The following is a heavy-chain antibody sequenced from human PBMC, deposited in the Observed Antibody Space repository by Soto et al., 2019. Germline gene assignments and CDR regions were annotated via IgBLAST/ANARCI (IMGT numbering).Heavy chain of an antibody. CDR3: GKARHPDGRCPFAP. V-gene: IGHV3-23*01. D-gene: IGHD2-15*01. Sequence: EVQLLESGGGLVQPGGSLRLSCAASGFTFSTYAMSWVRQAPGKGLEWVSGLFGSGGGISYADSVKGRFTISRDNSNKVLYQKMQSRGGGDTAVYYCGKARHPDGRCPFAPGGQGPLVTLP. CDR2: LFGSGGGI. J-gene: IGHJ5*02. CDR1: GFTFSTYA.